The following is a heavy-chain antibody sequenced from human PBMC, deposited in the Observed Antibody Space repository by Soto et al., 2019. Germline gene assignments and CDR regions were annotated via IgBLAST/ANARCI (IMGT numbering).Heavy chain of an antibody. CDR3: ARRQSSSWYGL. Sequence: PSETLSLTCTVSGGSISSSSYYWGWIRHPPGRGLEWIGSIYYSGSTYYNPSLKSRVTISVDTSKNQFSLKLSSVTAADTAVYYCARRQSSSWYGLWGQGTLVTVSS. CDR1: GGSISSSSYY. D-gene: IGHD6-13*01. CDR2: IYYSGST. V-gene: IGHV4-39*01. J-gene: IGHJ4*02.